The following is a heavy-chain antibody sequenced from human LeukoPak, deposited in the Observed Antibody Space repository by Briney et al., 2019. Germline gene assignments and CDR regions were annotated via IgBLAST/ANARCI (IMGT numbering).Heavy chain of an antibody. D-gene: IGHD6-13*01. CDR1: GFTFSSYG. CDR3: ARDRVSSSWYGDAFDI. V-gene: IGHV3-21*01. Sequence: GGSLRLSCAASGFTFSSYGMSWVRQAPGKGLEWVSSISSSSSYIYYADSVKGRFTISRDNAKNSLYLQMNSLRAEDTAVYYCARDRVSSSWYGDAFDIWGQGTMVTVSS. CDR2: ISSSSSYI. J-gene: IGHJ3*02.